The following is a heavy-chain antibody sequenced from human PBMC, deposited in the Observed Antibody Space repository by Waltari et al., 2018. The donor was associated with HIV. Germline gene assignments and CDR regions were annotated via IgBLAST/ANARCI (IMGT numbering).Heavy chain of an antibody. J-gene: IGHJ6*02. D-gene: IGHD1-26*01. Sequence: EVQLLASGGGLIEPGGSLRVSCAASGLTISSNYMSWVRQAPGKGLEWVSVIYSGGSRYYADSVKGRFIISRDNSKNTVSLHMNSLRAEDTAVYYCARDPRSSGYYGMDVWGQGIKVTVSS. CDR2: IYSGGSR. V-gene: IGHV3-53*01. CDR3: ARDPRSSGYYGMDV. CDR1: GLTISSNY.